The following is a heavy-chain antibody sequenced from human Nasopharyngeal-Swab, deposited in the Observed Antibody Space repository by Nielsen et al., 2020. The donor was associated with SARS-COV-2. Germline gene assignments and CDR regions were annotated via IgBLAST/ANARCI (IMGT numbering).Heavy chain of an antibody. CDR3: ARVFPAQWLVLSPTGYFDL. J-gene: IGHJ2*01. CDR2: ISSSGSTI. V-gene: IGHV3-11*01. CDR1: ALTSSYYY. Sequence: AGSLTPSCAASALTSSYYYISCIRQAPGKGLEWVSYISSSGSTIYHTDSVKGRFTISRDNAKNSLYLQMNSLRAEDTAVYYCARVFPAQWLVLSPTGYFDLWGRGTLVTVSS. D-gene: IGHD6-19*01.